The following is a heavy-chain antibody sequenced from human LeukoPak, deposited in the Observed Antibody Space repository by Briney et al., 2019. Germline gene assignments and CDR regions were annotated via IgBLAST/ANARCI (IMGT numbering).Heavy chain of an antibody. J-gene: IGHJ1*01. V-gene: IGHV3-23*01. Sequence: GGSLRLSCAASGFTFSSYAMHRVRQAPGKGLEWVSAINNNGVSTYYSDSAKGRFTISRDNSKNTVYLQMNSLRAEDSAVYYCAIDRLGSTGWYQYFYHWGQGTLVTVSS. CDR1: GFTFSSYA. CDR2: INNNGVST. CDR3: AIDRLGSTGWYQYFYH. D-gene: IGHD6-19*01.